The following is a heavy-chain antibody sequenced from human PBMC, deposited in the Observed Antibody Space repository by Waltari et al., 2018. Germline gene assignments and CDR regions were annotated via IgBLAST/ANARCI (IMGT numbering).Heavy chain of an antibody. V-gene: IGHV3-23*01. Sequence: QPGGSLRLSCAASGFAFSSYAMSWVRQAPGKGMEWVSALAGSSDYIFYADSVKGRFTISRDNSKNTLYLQMNSLRGEDTAIYYCAKGTPVRGRPSIPDSWGQGTLVIVSS. CDR3: AKGTPVRGRPSIPDS. D-gene: IGHD6-6*01. CDR1: GFAFSSYA. CDR2: LAGSSDYI. J-gene: IGHJ4*02.